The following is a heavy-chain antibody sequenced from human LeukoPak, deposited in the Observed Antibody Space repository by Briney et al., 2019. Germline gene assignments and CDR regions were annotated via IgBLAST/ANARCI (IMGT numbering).Heavy chain of an antibody. J-gene: IGHJ4*02. CDR3: ARVGRRYDFWSGYSSPFDY. Sequence: NASETLSLTCTVSGGSISSYYWSWIRQPPGKGLEWIGYIYYSGSTNYNPSLKSRVTISVDTSKNQFSLKLSSVTAADTAVYYCARVGRRYDFWSGYSSPFDYWGQGTLVTVSS. V-gene: IGHV4-59*01. CDR2: IYYSGST. D-gene: IGHD3-3*01. CDR1: GGSISSYY.